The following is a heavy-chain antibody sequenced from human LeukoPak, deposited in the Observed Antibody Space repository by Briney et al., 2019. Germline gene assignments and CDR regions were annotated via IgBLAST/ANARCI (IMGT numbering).Heavy chain of an antibody. CDR2: FDPEDGET. D-gene: IGHD3-22*01. Sequence: ASVKVSCKVSGYTLTELSMHWVRQAPGKGLEWMGGFDPEDGETIYAQKFQGRVTMTEDTSTDTAYMELSSLRPEDTAVYYCATDPYYDSSGYYFRFDPWGQGTLVTVSS. V-gene: IGHV1-24*01. CDR3: ATDPYYDSSGYYFRFDP. J-gene: IGHJ5*02. CDR1: GYTLTELS.